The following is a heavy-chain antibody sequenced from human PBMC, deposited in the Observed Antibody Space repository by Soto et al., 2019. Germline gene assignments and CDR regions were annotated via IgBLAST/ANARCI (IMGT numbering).Heavy chain of an antibody. V-gene: IGHV3-53*01. CDR3: ARGGSYYVDYGLDV. CDR1: GFTVSSNY. D-gene: IGHD1-26*01. Sequence: GGSLRLSCAASGFTVSSNYMSWVRQAPGKGLEWVSIFYIGGNTYYADSVKGRFTISRDISKNTLYLQMNSLRVEDTAVYYCARGGSYYVDYGLDVWGQGTTVTVSS. J-gene: IGHJ6*02. CDR2: FYIGGNT.